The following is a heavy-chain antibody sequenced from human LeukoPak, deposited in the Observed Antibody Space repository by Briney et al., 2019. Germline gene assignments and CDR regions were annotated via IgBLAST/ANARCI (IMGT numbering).Heavy chain of an antibody. CDR3: ARENSGNYFDF. CDR2: IYYSGGT. Sequence: SETLSLTCTVSGVSVSNYYWSWIRQPPGKGLEWIGYIYYSGGTNCNPSLKSRVTISVDTSKNQFSLKVNSVTAADTAVYYCARENSGNYFDFWGQGTLVTVSS. CDR1: GVSVSNYY. J-gene: IGHJ4*02. V-gene: IGHV4-59*02. D-gene: IGHD1-14*01.